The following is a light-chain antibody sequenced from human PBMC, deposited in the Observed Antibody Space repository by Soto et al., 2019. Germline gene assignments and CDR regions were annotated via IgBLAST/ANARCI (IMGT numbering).Light chain of an antibody. V-gene: IGLV2-14*01. CDR2: DVR. CDR3: SSYTTVSTYV. J-gene: IGLJ1*01. Sequence: QSALTQPASVSGSPGQSITISCTGTSSDVGGYNYVSWYQQHPGKAPKLMIYDVRNRPSGVSNRFSGSKSVNTASLTISGLQAEDEADYSFSSYTTVSTYVFVTGTKVTVL. CDR1: SSDVGGYNY.